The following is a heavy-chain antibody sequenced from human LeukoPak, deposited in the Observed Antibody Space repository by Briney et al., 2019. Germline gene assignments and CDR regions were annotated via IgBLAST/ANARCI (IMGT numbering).Heavy chain of an antibody. CDR3: ARARGYSSGWYGDAFDI. Sequence: GGSLRLSCAASGFTVSSNYMSWVRQAPGKGLEWVSVIYSGGSTYYADSVKGRFTISRDNSKNTLYLQMNSLRAEDTAVYYCARARGYSSGWYGDAFDIWGQGTMVTVSS. V-gene: IGHV3-53*01. D-gene: IGHD6-19*01. CDR2: IYSGGST. CDR1: GFTVSSNY. J-gene: IGHJ3*02.